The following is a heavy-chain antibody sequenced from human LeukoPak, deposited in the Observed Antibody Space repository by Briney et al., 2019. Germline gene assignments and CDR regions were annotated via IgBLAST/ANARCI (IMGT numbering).Heavy chain of an antibody. V-gene: IGHV3-7*03. J-gene: IGHJ3*02. CDR3: ARVTRYALYT. Sequence: PGGSLRLSCEASGFIFNDYWMAWVRQAPGKGLEWVADITVDGRETYYADSVKGRFTISRDNAKKSLYLQMNSLRVEDRAVYYCARVTRYALYTWGQGTMVTVSS. CDR1: GFIFNDYW. CDR2: ITVDGRET.